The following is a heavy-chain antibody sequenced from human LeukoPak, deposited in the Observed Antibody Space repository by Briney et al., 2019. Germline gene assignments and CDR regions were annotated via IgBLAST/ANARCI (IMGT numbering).Heavy chain of an antibody. CDR1: GGSISSYY. D-gene: IGHD2-2*02. J-gene: IGHJ3*02. Sequence: SETLSLTCTVSGGSISSYYWSWIRQPAGKGLEWIWRIYTSGSTNYNPSPKSRVTMSVAPSKNKFSLKLSSVTAAATAVYYCARWCSSTSCYSTRRAFDIWGQGTMVTVSS. CDR2: IYTSGST. V-gene: IGHV4-4*07. CDR3: ARWCSSTSCYSTRRAFDI.